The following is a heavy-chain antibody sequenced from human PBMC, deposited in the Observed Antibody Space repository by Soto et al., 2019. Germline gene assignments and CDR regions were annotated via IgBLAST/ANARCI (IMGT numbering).Heavy chain of an antibody. Sequence: EVQLVQSGAEVKKPGESLRISCKGSGYSFTSYWISWVRQMPGKGLEWMGRIEPSDSYTNYSPSFQGHVTISADKSISTAYLQWSSLKASDTAMYYCARHPPLLLAVAGCADYWGQGTLVTVSS. CDR2: IEPSDSYT. CDR3: ARHPPLLLAVAGCADY. V-gene: IGHV5-10-1*03. D-gene: IGHD6-19*01. J-gene: IGHJ4*02. CDR1: GYSFTSYW.